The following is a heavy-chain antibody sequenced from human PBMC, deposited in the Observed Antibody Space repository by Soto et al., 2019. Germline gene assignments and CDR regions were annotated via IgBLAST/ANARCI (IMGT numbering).Heavy chain of an antibody. CDR1: GFSFSTYA. CDR3: ATDAARTSGWYYFDY. CDR2: MSNSGDLR. D-gene: IGHD6-19*01. V-gene: IGHV3-23*01. Sequence: GGSLRLSCAASGFSFSTYAMGWVRQTPGKGLEWVSVMSNSGDLRYCADSVKGRFTISRDNSENTLYLQMSSLRAEDTAVYYCATDAARTSGWYYFDYWGQGTLVTVSS. J-gene: IGHJ4*02.